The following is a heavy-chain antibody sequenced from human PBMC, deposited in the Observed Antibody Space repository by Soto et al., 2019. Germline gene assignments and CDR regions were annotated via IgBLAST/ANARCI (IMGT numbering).Heavy chain of an antibody. CDR1: GFTFSSYG. D-gene: IGHD6-19*01. CDR2: IWYDGSNK. V-gene: IGHV3-33*01. Sequence: PGGSLRLSCAASGFTFSSYGMHWVRQAPGKGLEWVAVIWYDGSNKYYADSVKGRFTISRDNSKNTLYLQMNSLRAEDTAVYYCARDGAVAGYYYYGMDVWGQGTTVTVSS. CDR3: ARDGAVAGYYYYGMDV. J-gene: IGHJ6*02.